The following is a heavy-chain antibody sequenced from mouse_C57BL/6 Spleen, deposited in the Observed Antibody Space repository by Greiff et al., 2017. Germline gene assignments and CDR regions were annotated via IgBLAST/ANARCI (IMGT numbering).Heavy chain of an antibody. J-gene: IGHJ2*01. D-gene: IGHD3-3*01. V-gene: IGHV5-17*01. CDR2: ISSGSSTI. CDR3: ARGGRLYFDY. Sequence: EVKLMESGGGLVKPGGSLKLSCAASGFTFSDYGMHWVRQAPENGLEWVAYISSGSSTIYYADTVKGRFTISRDNAKITLFLQMTSLRSEDTAMYYCARGGRLYFDYWGQGTTLTVSS. CDR1: GFTFSDYG.